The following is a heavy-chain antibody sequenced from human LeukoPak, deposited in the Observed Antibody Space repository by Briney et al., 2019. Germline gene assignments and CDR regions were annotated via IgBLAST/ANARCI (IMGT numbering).Heavy chain of an antibody. CDR1: GYTFTSYY. CDR2: INPSGGST. D-gene: IGHD2-2*01. CDR3: ARDIVVVPAAKLDYYYMDV. V-gene: IGHV1-46*01. Sequence: ASVKVSCKASGYTFTSYYMHWVRQAPGQGLEWMGIINPSGGSTSYAQKFQGRVTITRDMSTSTVYMELSSLRSEDTAVYYCARDIVVVPAAKLDYYYMDVWGKGTTVTVSS. J-gene: IGHJ6*03.